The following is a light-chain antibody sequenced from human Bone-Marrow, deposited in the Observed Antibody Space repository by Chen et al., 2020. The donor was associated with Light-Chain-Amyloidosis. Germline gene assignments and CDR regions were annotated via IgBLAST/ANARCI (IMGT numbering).Light chain of an antibody. V-gene: IGLV3-21*02. Sequence: SYVLTQPSSVSVATGQTATIACGGNNIRSTGVHWYQQTPGQAPLLVVYDDSDPPSGMPERSAGSNSGNKATLTISRVEDGDEAAYYCQVCDRGSDRPVFGGGTKLTVL. CDR3: QVCDRGSDRPV. J-gene: IGLJ3*02. CDR2: DDS. CDR1: NIRSTG.